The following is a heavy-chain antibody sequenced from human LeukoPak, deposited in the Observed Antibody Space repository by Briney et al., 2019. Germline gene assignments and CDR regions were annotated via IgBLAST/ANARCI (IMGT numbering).Heavy chain of an antibody. CDR3: AKDWVVVVAATGAFDI. Sequence: GGSLRLSCAASGFTFSSYAMSWVRQAPGKGLEWVSAISGSGGSTYYADSVKGRFAISRDNSKNTLYLQMNSLRAEDTAVYYCAKDWVVVVAATGAFDIWGQGTMVTVSS. CDR1: GFTFSSYA. CDR2: ISGSGGST. D-gene: IGHD2-15*01. J-gene: IGHJ3*02. V-gene: IGHV3-23*01.